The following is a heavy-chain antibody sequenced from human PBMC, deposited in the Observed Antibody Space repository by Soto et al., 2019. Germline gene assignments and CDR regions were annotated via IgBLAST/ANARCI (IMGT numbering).Heavy chain of an antibody. V-gene: IGHV4-4*07. CDR1: GGSISSYY. D-gene: IGHD3-10*01. CDR2: IYTSGST. CDR3: ARVITMVRGEYLDY. J-gene: IGHJ4*02. Sequence: SETLSLTCTVSGGSISSYYWSWIRQPAGKGLEWIGRIYTSGSTNYNPSLKSRVTMSVDTSKNQFSLKLSSVTAADTAVYYCARVITMVRGEYLDYWGQGTLVTVSS.